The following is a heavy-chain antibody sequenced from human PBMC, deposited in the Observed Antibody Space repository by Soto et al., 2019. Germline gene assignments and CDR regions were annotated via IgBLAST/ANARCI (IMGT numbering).Heavy chain of an antibody. V-gene: IGHV4-30-4*01. D-gene: IGHD3-9*01. CDR2: IYYSGNT. Sequence: SETLSLTCSVSGGSISSGYYYWSWIRQPPGKGLEWIGNIYYSGNTYYNPSLKSRLIISIDTSKNQFSLKLSSVTAADTAVYYCARGTEGHYDILTGYYNRYFDLWGRGTLVTVSS. CDR3: ARGTEGHYDILTGYYNRYFDL. CDR1: GGSISSGYYY. J-gene: IGHJ2*01.